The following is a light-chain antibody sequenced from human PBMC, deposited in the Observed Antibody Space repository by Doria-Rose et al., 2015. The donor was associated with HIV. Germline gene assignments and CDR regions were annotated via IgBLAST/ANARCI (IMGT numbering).Light chain of an antibody. CDR1: QTVSTY. V-gene: IGKV1-39*01. Sequence: DIQVTQSPSSLSASIGDRVTITCRASQTVSTYLNWFQQEPGKAPKLLIHAASRLQSGVPSRFSGSGSGTDFTLTISGLQPGDFATYYCQQTYSSPQWTVGQGTKVE. CDR2: AAS. CDR3: QQTYSSPQWT. J-gene: IGKJ1*01.